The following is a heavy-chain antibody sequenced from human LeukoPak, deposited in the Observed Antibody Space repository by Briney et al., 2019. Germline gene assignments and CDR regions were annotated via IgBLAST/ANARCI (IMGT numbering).Heavy chain of an antibody. CDR1: GFTFSGYW. V-gene: IGHV3-74*01. D-gene: IGHD3-10*02. CDR2: LNSDGTTI. J-gene: IGHJ4*02. CDR3: VRGAGGPRNYVLDY. Sequence: PGGSLRLSCVASGFTFSGYWMHWVRQAPGMGLVWVPRLNSDGTTINYADSVKGRFTISRDNAKNTVYLQMSGLRDDDTALYFCVRGAGGPRNYVLDYWGQGALVSVSS.